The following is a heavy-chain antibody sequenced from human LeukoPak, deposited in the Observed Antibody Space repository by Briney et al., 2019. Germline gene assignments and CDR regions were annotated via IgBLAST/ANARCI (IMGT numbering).Heavy chain of an antibody. CDR3: ARESRNFWSGYYGTTYAFDI. V-gene: IGHV1-18*01. CDR2: ISAYNGNT. J-gene: IGHJ3*02. Sequence: ASVKVSCKASGYTFTSYGISWVRQAPGQGLEWMGWISAYNGNTNYAQKLQGRVTMTTDTPTSTAYMELRSLRSDDTAVYYCARESRNFWSGYYGTTYAFDIWGQGTMVTVSS. CDR1: GYTFTSYG. D-gene: IGHD3-3*01.